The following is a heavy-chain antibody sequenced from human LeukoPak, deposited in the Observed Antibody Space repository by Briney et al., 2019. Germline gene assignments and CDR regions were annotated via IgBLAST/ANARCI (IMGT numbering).Heavy chain of an antibody. J-gene: IGHJ3*02. V-gene: IGHV4-31*03. CDR3: ARGDYYDSSGPPGI. CDR1: GGSISSGGYY. D-gene: IGHD3-22*01. CDR2: IYYSGST. Sequence: PSQTLSLTCTVSGGSISSGGYYWSWIRQHPGKGLEWIGYIYYSGSTYYNPSLKSRVTISVDTSKNQFSLKLSSVTAADTAVYYCARGDYYDSSGPPGIWGQGTMVTVSS.